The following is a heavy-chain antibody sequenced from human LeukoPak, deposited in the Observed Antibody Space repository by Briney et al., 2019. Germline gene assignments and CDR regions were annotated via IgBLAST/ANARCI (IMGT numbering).Heavy chain of an antibody. V-gene: IGHV4-34*01. CDR2: INHSGST. CDR1: GGSFSGYY. J-gene: IGHJ6*03. D-gene: IGHD5-24*01. CDR3: ARGRLQRYYYYYMDV. Sequence: PSETLSPTCAVYGGSFSGYYWSWIRQPPGKGLEWIGEINHSGSTNYNPSLKSRVTISVDTSKNQFSLKLSSVTAADTAVYYCARGRLQRYYYYYMDVWGKGTTVTVSS.